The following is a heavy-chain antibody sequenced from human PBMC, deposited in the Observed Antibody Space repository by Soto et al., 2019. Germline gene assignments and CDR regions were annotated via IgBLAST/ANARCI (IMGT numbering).Heavy chain of an antibody. CDR2: IYYSGST. CDR3: ARVGSGWWYFDY. J-gene: IGHJ4*02. D-gene: IGHD6-19*01. V-gene: IGHV4-59*01. CDR1: GGSISSYY. Sequence: PSETLSLTCTVSGGSISSYYWSWIRQPPGKGLEWIGYIYYSGSTNYNPSLKSRVTISVNTSKNQFSLKLTSVTAADTAVYYCARVGSGWWYFDYWGQGTLVTVSS.